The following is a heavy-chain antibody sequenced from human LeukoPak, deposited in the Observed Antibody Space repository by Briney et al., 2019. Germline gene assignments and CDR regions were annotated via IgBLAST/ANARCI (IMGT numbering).Heavy chain of an antibody. CDR1: GFTFDDYA. V-gene: IGHV3-9*01. Sequence: PGRSLRLSCAASGFTFDDYAMHWVRQAPGKGQEWVSGISWNSGSIGYADSVKGRFTISRDNAKNSLYLQMNSLRAEDTALYYCAKDYYDFWSGHGYFDYWGQGTLVTVSS. CDR2: ISWNSGSI. CDR3: AKDYYDFWSGHGYFDY. J-gene: IGHJ4*02. D-gene: IGHD3-3*01.